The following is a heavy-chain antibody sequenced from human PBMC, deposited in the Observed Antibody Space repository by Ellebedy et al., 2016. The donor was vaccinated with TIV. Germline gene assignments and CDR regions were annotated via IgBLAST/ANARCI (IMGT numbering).Heavy chain of an antibody. D-gene: IGHD4-17*01. Sequence: PGGSLRLSCAASGFTFSDSAMHWVRQAPGRGLEWVATISYDGNNKYYTDSVKGRFTISRDNSKKTLYLQMNSLRAEDTAVLYCAKDSPTYGDNNLDYWGQGTLVTVSS. CDR1: GFTFSDSA. CDR2: ISYDGNNK. CDR3: AKDSPTYGDNNLDY. J-gene: IGHJ4*02. V-gene: IGHV3-30*18.